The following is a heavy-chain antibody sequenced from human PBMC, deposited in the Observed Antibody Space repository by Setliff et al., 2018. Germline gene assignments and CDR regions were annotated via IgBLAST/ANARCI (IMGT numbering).Heavy chain of an antibody. CDR1: GDSISRSTYY. J-gene: IGHJ4*02. CDR2: VDRSGNT. D-gene: IGHD3-22*01. Sequence: PSETLSLTCTLSGDSISRSTYYWGWIRQSPGKGLDWIGTVDRSGNTFYNPSLRSRVTISVDTSKNQISLKLTSVSAADTAVYYCARHDSTSYYGYSFDFWGRGTLVTVSS. CDR3: ARHDSTSYYGYSFDF. V-gene: IGHV4-39*01.